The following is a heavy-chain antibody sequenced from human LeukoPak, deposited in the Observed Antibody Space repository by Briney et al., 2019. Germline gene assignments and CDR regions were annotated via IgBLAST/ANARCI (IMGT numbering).Heavy chain of an antibody. J-gene: IGHJ4*02. CDR2: INHSGST. Sequence: SETLSLTCAVYGGSFSGYYWSWIRQPPGKGLEWIGEINHSGSTNYNPSLKSRVTISVDTSKNQFSLKLSSVTAADTAVYYCARERRLRFDYWGQGTLVTVSS. CDR1: GGSFSGYY. V-gene: IGHV4-34*01. D-gene: IGHD5-12*01. CDR3: ARERRLRFDY.